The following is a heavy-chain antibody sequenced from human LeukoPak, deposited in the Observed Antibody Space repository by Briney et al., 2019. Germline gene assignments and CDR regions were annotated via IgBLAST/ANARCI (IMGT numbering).Heavy chain of an antibody. Sequence: SETLSLTCAVHGGSFNGYYWNWIRQPPGNGLEWIGEINHSGSTNYNPSLKSRVTISVDTSKNQFSLMLSSVTAADTAVYYCERGRYSRDYVWGSYRFVYWGQGTLVTVSS. CDR1: GGSFNGYY. CDR3: ERGRYSRDYVWGSYRFVY. CDR2: INHSGST. V-gene: IGHV4-34*01. J-gene: IGHJ4*02. D-gene: IGHD3-16*02.